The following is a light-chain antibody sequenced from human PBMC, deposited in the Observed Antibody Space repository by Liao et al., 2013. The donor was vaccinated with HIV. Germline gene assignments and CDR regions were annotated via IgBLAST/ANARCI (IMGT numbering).Light chain of an antibody. Sequence: SYELTQPPSVSVSPGQTASITCSGDQLGNKNICWYQQKPGQSPVLVIYEDDKRPSGIPERFSGSNSGTTATLAISGAQALDEADFYCQAWDSSTNWVFGGGTKLTVL. V-gene: IGLV3-1*01. CDR1: QLGNKN. CDR2: EDD. CDR3: QAWDSSTNWV. J-gene: IGLJ3*02.